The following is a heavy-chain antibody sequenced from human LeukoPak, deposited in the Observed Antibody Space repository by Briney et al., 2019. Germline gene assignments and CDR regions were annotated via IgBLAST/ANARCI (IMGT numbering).Heavy chain of an antibody. Sequence: PSETLSLTCTVSGVSISSYYWSWIRQPPGKGLEWIGYIYYSGSTNYNPSLKSRVTISVDTSKNQFSLKLSSVTAADTAVYYCARDSVVTENYFDYWGQGTLVTVSS. CDR1: GVSISSYY. CDR3: ARDSVVTENYFDY. J-gene: IGHJ4*02. V-gene: IGHV4-59*01. CDR2: IYYSGST. D-gene: IGHD4-23*01.